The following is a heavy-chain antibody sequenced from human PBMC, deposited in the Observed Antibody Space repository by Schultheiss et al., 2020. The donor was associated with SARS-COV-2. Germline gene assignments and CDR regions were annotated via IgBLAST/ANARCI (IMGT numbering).Heavy chain of an antibody. D-gene: IGHD6-19*01. V-gene: IGHV4-4*02. J-gene: IGHJ4*02. CDR3: TSNRAVAADY. CDR2: MFHSGNT. Sequence: SETLSLTCAVSGGSISSDNWWSWVRQFPGKGLEWIGEMFHSGNTNYNPSLKNRVTISVDKAKNQFSLKLSSVTAADTAVYYCTSNRAVAADYWGQGTLVTVSS. CDR1: GGSISSDNW.